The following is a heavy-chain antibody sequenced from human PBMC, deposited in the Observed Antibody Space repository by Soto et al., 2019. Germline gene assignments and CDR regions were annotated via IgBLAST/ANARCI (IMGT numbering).Heavy chain of an antibody. V-gene: IGHV3-30*18. Sequence: QVQLVESGGGVVQPGRSLRLSCAASGFTFSSYGMHWVRQAPGKGLEWVAVISYDGSNKYYADSVKGRLTIPRDNSKKTLYLQMNSLRGEDTAVYYCAKDNGSGCDWLRVGDASDIWGQGTMVTVSS. CDR1: GFTFSSYG. D-gene: IGHD5-12*01. CDR2: ISYDGSNK. J-gene: IGHJ3*02. CDR3: AKDNGSGCDWLRVGDASDI.